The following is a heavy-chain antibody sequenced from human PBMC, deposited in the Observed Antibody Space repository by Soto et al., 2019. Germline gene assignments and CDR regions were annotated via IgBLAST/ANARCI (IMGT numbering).Heavy chain of an antibody. D-gene: IGHD2-15*01. CDR3: ARGDSVGCTCYSSVGCFYYYMDV. J-gene: IGHJ6*03. CDR1: GFTFSNYW. CDR2: INSDGSVS. Sequence: EVQLVESGGGLVQPGGSLRLSCAASGFTFSNYWMYWVRQAPGKGLVWVSRINSDGSVSSYADSVKGRLTISSDNVKNPLYLQRDSLRPYDTAVYYCARGDSVGCTCYSSVGCFYYYMDVWGKGTTVTVFS. V-gene: IGHV3-74*01.